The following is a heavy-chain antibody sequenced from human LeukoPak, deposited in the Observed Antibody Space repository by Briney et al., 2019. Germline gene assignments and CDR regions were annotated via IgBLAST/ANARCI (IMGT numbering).Heavy chain of an antibody. V-gene: IGHV3-23*01. Sequence: PGGSLRLSCAASGFTFSSYSMSWVRQAPGKGLEWVSAISGSGGSTYYADSVRGRFTISRDNSKNTLYLQMNSLRAEDTAVYYCAKTTVTWTFLNYFDYWGQGTLVTVSS. J-gene: IGHJ4*02. CDR3: AKTTVTWTFLNYFDY. CDR2: ISGSGGST. D-gene: IGHD4-11*01. CDR1: GFTFSSYS.